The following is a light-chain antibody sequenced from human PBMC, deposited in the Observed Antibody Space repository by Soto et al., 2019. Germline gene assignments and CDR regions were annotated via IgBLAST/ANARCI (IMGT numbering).Light chain of an antibody. CDR2: YDD. J-gene: IGLJ1*01. Sequence: QAVVTQQSSVSEAPRQRVTISCSGSSSNIGNNAVNWYQQLPGKAPKLLIYYDDLLPSGVSDRFSGSKSGTSASLAISGLQSEDEADYYCAAWDDSLNGYVFGTGTKLTVL. CDR3: AAWDDSLNGYV. CDR1: SSNIGNNA. V-gene: IGLV1-36*01.